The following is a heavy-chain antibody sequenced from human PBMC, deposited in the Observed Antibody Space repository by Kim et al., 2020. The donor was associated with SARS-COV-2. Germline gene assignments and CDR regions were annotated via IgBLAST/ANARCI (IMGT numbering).Heavy chain of an antibody. J-gene: IGHJ5*02. CDR1: GGSISSSSYY. CDR2: IYYSGST. D-gene: IGHD4-17*01. V-gene: IGHV4-39*01. Sequence: SETLSLTCTVSGGSISSSSYYWGWIRQPPGKGLEWIGSIYYSGSTYYNPSLKSRVTISVDTSKNQFSLKLSSVTAADTAVYYCASSQTRSDYGDYSRVVFDPWGQGTLVTVSS. CDR3: ASSQTRSDYGDYSRVVFDP.